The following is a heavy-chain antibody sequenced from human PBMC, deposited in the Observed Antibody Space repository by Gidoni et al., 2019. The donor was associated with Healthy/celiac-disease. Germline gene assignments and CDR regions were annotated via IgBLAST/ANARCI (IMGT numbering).Heavy chain of an antibody. CDR3: ARGGNIVVVPATYAFDY. J-gene: IGHJ4*02. V-gene: IGHV1-2*02. CDR1: GYRFPGYY. D-gene: IGHD2-2*01. Sequence: QVQLVQSGAEVTKPGASVTVSCKAYGYRFPGYYINWVRQAPGQGLEWMGWINPNSGGTNYAQKFQGRVTMTRDTSISTAYMELRRLRSDDTAVYYCARGGNIVVVPATYAFDYWGQGTLVTVSS. CDR2: INPNSGGT.